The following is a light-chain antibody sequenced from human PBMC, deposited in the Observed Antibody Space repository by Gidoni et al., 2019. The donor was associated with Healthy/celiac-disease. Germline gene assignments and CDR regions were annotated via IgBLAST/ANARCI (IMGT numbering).Light chain of an antibody. CDR1: QSLSSC. CDR3: QQRSNWPPGIT. CDR2: DAA. Sequence: IVLTPSPATLSLSPGGRATLSCRSSQSLSSCLAWYQHQQGQAPRLLIYDAANSATGIPARFRGSGCGTDFTLTISSREPEDFAVYSCQQRSNWPPGITFGGXTKVEIK. V-gene: IGKV3-11*01. J-gene: IGKJ4*01.